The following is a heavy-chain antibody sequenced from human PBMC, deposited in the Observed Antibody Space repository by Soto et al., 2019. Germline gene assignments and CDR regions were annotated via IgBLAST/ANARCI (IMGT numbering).Heavy chain of an antibody. Sequence: QITLKESGPTLVKPTQTLTLTCTFSGFSLTSRPVGVGWIRQPPGQALEWLALIYWDDDKRYNPSLKTRVTITKDTSKNQVLLTMTNMDPVDTATYYCAHRQLYNGAWNEGTFDYWGQGALVTVSS. J-gene: IGHJ4*02. V-gene: IGHV2-5*02. CDR1: GFSLTSRPVG. D-gene: IGHD1-1*01. CDR2: IYWDDDK. CDR3: AHRQLYNGAWNEGTFDY.